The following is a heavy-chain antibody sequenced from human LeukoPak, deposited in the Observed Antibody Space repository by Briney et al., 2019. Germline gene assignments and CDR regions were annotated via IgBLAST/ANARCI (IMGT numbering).Heavy chain of an antibody. Sequence: PGGSLRLSCAASGFTFSNNAMHWVRQAPGKGLEWVALISYDGSNKHYADSVKGRFTISRDNSKNTLYLQMNILRAEDTAVYYCARSYDSSGYHYRENWFDPWGQGTLVTVSS. V-gene: IGHV3-30*03. D-gene: IGHD3-22*01. CDR1: GFTFSNNA. J-gene: IGHJ5*02. CDR2: ISYDGSNK. CDR3: ARSYDSSGYHYRENWFDP.